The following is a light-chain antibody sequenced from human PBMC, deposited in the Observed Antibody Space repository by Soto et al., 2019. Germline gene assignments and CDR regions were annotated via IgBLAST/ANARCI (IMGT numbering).Light chain of an antibody. V-gene: IGKV3-20*01. J-gene: IGKJ2*01. Sequence: EIVLTQSPGTLSLSPGERATLSCRASQSVSSNSLAWYLQKPGQAPRLLIYIASSRATGIPDRFSGSGSGTDFTLTISRLEPEDFAVYYCQLYGTSPMFTFGRGTRLEIK. CDR3: QLYGTSPMFT. CDR1: QSVSSNS. CDR2: IAS.